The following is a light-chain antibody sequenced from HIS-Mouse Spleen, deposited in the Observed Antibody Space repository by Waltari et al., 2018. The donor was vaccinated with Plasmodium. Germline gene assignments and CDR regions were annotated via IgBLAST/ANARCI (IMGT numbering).Light chain of an antibody. CDR3: QQSYSTWT. CDR2: AAS. J-gene: IGKJ1*01. V-gene: IGKV1-39*01. CDR1: QSISNY. Sequence: DIQMTQSPSSLSASVGDRVTITGRASQSISNYLNGYQQKPVKAPKFLIYAASTVQSGVPSRFSGSGSGTDFTLTINSLQPEDLATYYCQQSYSTWTFGQGTKVEIK.